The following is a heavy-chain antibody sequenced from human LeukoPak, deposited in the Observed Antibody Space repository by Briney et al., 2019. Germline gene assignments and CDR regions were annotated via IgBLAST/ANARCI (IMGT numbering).Heavy chain of an antibody. Sequence: PGGSLRLSCAASGSPFSTYAMDWVRQAPGEGLEWVSAISDTGGRTFYADSVKGRFTVSRDNSKNTLYLQINGLRTEDTAVYFCARDSPGYCSGNTCLDCWGQGTLVTVSS. CDR2: ISDTGGRT. CDR1: GSPFSTYA. D-gene: IGHD2-15*01. CDR3: ARDSPGYCSGNTCLDC. J-gene: IGHJ4*02. V-gene: IGHV3-23*01.